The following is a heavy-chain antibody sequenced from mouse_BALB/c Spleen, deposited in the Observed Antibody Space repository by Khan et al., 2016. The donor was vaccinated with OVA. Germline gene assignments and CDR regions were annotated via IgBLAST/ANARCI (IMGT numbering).Heavy chain of an antibody. D-gene: IGHD2-2*01. CDR2: VDPSDSAT. J-gene: IGHJ3*01. V-gene: IGHV1-61*01. Sequence: QVQLQQPGAELVRPGASVNLSCKASGYTFTSYWMNWVKQRPGRGLEWIGMVDPSDSATHYNQIFKDKATLTVDKSSSTAYMQLNSLTSEDSAVYYCARGGYALFAYWGQGTLVTVSA. CDR1: GYTFTSYW. CDR3: ARGGYALFAY.